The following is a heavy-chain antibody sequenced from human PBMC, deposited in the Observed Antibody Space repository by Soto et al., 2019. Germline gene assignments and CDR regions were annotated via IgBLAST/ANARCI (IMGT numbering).Heavy chain of an antibody. J-gene: IGHJ3*02. CDR3: ARAFLRSPYAFDI. CDR1: GDTFTSYD. Sequence: ASVKVSCKASGDTFTSYDINWVRQATGQGLEWMGWMNPNSGNTGYAQKFQGRVTMTRNTSISTAYMELSSLRSEDTAVYYCARAFLRSPYAFDIWGQGTMVTVSS. V-gene: IGHV1-8*01. CDR2: MNPNSGNT. D-gene: IGHD4-17*01.